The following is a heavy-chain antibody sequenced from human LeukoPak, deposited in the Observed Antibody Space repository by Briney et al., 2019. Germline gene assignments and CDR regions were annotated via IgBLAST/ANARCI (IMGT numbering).Heavy chain of an antibody. CDR3: ARISGRTASHYHYMDV. J-gene: IGHJ6*03. V-gene: IGHV3-23*01. CDR2: IMGSGGST. CDR1: GFPFSNYA. Sequence: GGALGLSCAASGFPFSNYAMSWGRQAPGKGLEGVSAIMGSGGSTYYADSVKGRFTISRDKAKKLLYLQMNSLRAEDTALYHCARISGRTASHYHYMDVWGKGTTVTVSS. D-gene: IGHD1-26*01.